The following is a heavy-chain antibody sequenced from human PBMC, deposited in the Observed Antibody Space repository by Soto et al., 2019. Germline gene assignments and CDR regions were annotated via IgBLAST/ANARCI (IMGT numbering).Heavy chain of an antibody. J-gene: IGHJ5*02. CDR3: AKDGIDNGPGVNWSDP. D-gene: IGHD3-10*01. CDR1: GFTFSSYG. CDR2: ISYDGSNK. V-gene: IGHV3-30*18. Sequence: QVQLVESGGGVVQPGRSLRLSCAASGFTFSSYGMHWVRQAPGKGLEWVAVISYDGSNKYYADSVKGRFTISRDNSKNPLNWQMTSLEPREPAVYSCAKDGIDNGPGVNWSDPWGKGTLVTVSS.